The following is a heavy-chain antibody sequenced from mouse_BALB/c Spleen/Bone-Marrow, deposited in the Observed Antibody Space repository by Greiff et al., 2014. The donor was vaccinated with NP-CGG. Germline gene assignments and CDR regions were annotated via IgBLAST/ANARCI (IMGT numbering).Heavy chain of an antibody. Sequence: EVQLQQSGPDLVKPGASVKMSCKASGYTFTSYVIHWVKQKPGQGLEWIGYIHPYNDGTGYNEKFKGKATLTSDKSSSTAYMELSSLTSEDSAVYYCAISRNYRSDGDYAMDYWGQGTSVTVSS. V-gene: IGHV1-14*01. J-gene: IGHJ4*01. CDR3: AISRNYRSDGDYAMDY. CDR1: GYTFTSYV. D-gene: IGHD2-14*01. CDR2: IHPYNDGT.